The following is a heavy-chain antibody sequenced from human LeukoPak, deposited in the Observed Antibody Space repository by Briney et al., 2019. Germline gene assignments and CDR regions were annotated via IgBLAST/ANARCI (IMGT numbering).Heavy chain of an antibody. Sequence: GGSLRLSCAASGFTFSSYAMHWVRQAPGKGLEWVAVISYDGSNKYYADSVKGRFTISRDNSKNTLYLQMNSLRAEDTAVYYCARDPTTYSSSWYRFSYYYYGMDVWGQGTTVTVSS. V-gene: IGHV3-30*04. CDR2: ISYDGSNK. CDR3: ARDPTTYSSSWYRFSYYYYGMDV. J-gene: IGHJ6*02. CDR1: GFTFSSYA. D-gene: IGHD6-13*01.